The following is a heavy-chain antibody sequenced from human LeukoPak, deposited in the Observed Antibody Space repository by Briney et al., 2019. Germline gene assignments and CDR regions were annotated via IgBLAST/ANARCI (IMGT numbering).Heavy chain of an antibody. V-gene: IGHV3-30*03. CDR1: GFSFSSYN. D-gene: IGHD2-21*02. Sequence: GGSLRLSCAASGFSFSSYNFHWVRQAPGKGLKWLGFISYDGNIKYEDSVKGRFTISRDNSKNTLYLQMNSLRVEDTALYYCARAQTYGDSRLLLDYWGQGTLVTVSS. CDR3: ARAQTYGDSRLLLDY. J-gene: IGHJ4*02. CDR2: ISYDGNIK.